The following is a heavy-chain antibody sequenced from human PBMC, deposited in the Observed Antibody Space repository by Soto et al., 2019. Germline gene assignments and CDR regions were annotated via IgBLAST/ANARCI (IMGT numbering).Heavy chain of an antibody. V-gene: IGHV3-30*18. CDR1: GFTVSSYG. J-gene: IGHJ6*02. D-gene: IGHD6-19*01. Sequence: PWGSLRLSCAASGFTVSSYGMHWVRQAPGKGLEWVAVISYDGRNKYYADSVKGRFTISRDNSKNTLYLQMSSLRPEDTAVYYCVKDGSSGWPYYYGMDVWGQGTTVTVSS. CDR2: ISYDGRNK. CDR3: VKDGSSGWPYYYGMDV.